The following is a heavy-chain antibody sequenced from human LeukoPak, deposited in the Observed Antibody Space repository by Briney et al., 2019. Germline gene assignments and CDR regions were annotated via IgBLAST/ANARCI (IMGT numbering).Heavy chain of an antibody. Sequence: ASVKVSCKASGYTFTNDGISWVRQAPGQGPEWMGWISAYNANTNFAQKFQGRLTMTTDTSTSTAYMELKSLGSDDTAIYYCAGDPYSNPYYFDSWGQGTLVTVSS. V-gene: IGHV1-18*01. J-gene: IGHJ4*02. CDR3: AGDPYSNPYYFDS. D-gene: IGHD4-11*01. CDR2: ISAYNANT. CDR1: GYTFTNDG.